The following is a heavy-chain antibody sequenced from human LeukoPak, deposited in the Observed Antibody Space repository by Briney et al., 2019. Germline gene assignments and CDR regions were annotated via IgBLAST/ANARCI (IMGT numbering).Heavy chain of an antibody. D-gene: IGHD5-18*01. J-gene: IGHJ3*02. CDR3: ARDKAVDTGRAFDI. Sequence: SETLSLTCTVSGGSITPYYWSWIRQPPGKGLEWNEYIYYSGSTNYNPSLKSRVTISVDTSNNQFSLKLSSVTAADTAVYYCARDKAVDTGRAFDIWGQGTMVTVSS. CDR2: IYYSGST. V-gene: IGHV4-59*01. CDR1: GGSITPYY.